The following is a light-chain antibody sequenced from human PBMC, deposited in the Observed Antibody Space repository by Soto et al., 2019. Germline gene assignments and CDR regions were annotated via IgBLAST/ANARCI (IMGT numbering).Light chain of an antibody. V-gene: IGKV1-5*01. CDR3: QQYGT. CDR2: DAS. J-gene: IGKJ1*01. Sequence: DIQMTQSPSTLSASVGDRVTITCRASQSISSWLAWYQQKPGKAPKLLIYDASSLESGVPSRFSGSGSGTEFTLTISSLQHDDFATYYCQQYGTFGQGTKVDIK. CDR1: QSISSW.